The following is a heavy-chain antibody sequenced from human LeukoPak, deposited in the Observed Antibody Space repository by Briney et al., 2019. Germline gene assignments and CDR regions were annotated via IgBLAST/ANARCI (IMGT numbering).Heavy chain of an antibody. CDR3: ARESTEERPGC. V-gene: IGHV3-69-1*01. Sequence: GGSLRLSCAASGFTFSNYAMNWVRQAPGKGLDWVSYISSGATIYYADSVKGRFTISRDNAKNSLYLQTSSLRAEDTAVYYCARESTEERPGCWGQGTLVTVSS. J-gene: IGHJ4*02. CDR1: GFTFSNYA. CDR2: ISSGATI. D-gene: IGHD1-1*01.